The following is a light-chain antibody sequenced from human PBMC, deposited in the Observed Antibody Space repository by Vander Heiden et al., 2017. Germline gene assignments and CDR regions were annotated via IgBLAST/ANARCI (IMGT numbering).Light chain of an antibody. CDR3: SSYTSSSTFS. CDR2: DVS. V-gene: IGLV2-14*01. J-gene: IGLJ3*02. CDR1: SSDVGGYNY. Sequence: QSALTQPASVSGSPGQSITISCPGTSSDVGGYNYVSWYQQHPGKAPKLMIYDVSNRPSGVSNRFSGSKSGNTASLTISGLQAEDEADYYCSSYTSSSTFSFGGGTKLTVL.